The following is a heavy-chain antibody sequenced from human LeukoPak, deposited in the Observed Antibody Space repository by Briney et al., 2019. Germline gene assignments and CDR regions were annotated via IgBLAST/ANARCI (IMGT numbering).Heavy chain of an antibody. CDR2: MNPNSGNA. CDR1: GYTFNNHD. V-gene: IGHV1-8*01. J-gene: IGHJ4*02. CDR3: AKSSGDYFFDY. D-gene: IGHD3-22*01. Sequence: ASVTVSCKASGYTFNNHDINWVRQATGQGLEWLGRMNPNSGNAGYAQKLQGRVTMTWDSSTNTAYLEVTALRSDDTAVYYCAKSSGDYFFDYWGQGTLVTVSS.